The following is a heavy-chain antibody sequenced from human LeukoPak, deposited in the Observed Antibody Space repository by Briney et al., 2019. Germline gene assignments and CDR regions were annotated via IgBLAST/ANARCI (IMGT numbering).Heavy chain of an antibody. V-gene: IGHV1-2*02. CDR1: GHTFTGYY. J-gene: IGHJ6*03. Sequence: ASVKVSCKASGHTFTGYYMHWVRQAPGQGLEWMGWINPNSGGTNYAQKFQGRVTMTRDTSISTAYMELSRLRSEDTAVYYCARPARGNYYYYYMDVWGKGTTVTVSS. CDR3: ARPARGNYYYYYMDV. D-gene: IGHD2-15*01. CDR2: INPNSGGT.